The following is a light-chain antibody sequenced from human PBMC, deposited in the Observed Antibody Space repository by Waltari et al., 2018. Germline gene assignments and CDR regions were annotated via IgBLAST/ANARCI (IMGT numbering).Light chain of an antibody. CDR2: AAS. CDR3: QQSYSTPRT. V-gene: IGKV1-39*01. J-gene: IGKJ1*01. Sequence: DIQLTHSPSSLSSSVVDRVPITCRASQSISSYLNWYQQKPGKAPKLLIYAASSLQSGVPSRFSGSGSGTDFTLTISSLQPEDFATYYCQQSYSTPRTFGQGTKVEIK. CDR1: QSISSY.